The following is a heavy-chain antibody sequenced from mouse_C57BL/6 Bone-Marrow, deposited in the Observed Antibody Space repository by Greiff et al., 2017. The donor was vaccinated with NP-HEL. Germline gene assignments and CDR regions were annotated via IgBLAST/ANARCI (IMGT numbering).Heavy chain of an antibody. CDR1: GYTFTDYE. V-gene: IGHV1-15*01. Sequence: VQWVESGAELVRPGASVTLSCKASGYTFTDYEMHWVKQTPVHGLEWIGAIDPETGGTAYNQKFKGKAILTADKSSSTAYMELRSLTSEDSAVYYCTRQNWDGAWFAYWGQGTLVTVSA. CDR2: IDPETGGT. D-gene: IGHD4-1*01. J-gene: IGHJ3*01. CDR3: TRQNWDGAWFAY.